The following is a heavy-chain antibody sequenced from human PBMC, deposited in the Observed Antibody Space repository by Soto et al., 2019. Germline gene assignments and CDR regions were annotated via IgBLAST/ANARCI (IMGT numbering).Heavy chain of an antibody. J-gene: IGHJ6*02. D-gene: IGHD2-15*01. CDR2: IYYSGST. V-gene: IGHV4-30-4*01. CDR1: GGSISSGDYY. CDR3: AREVVVAATPANYYYYYGMDV. Sequence: SETLSLTCTVSGGSISSGDYYWSWIRQPPXKGLEWIGYIYYSGSTYYNPSLKSRVTISVDTSKNQFSLKLSSVTAADTAVYYCAREVVVAATPANYYYYYGMDVWGQGTTVTVSS.